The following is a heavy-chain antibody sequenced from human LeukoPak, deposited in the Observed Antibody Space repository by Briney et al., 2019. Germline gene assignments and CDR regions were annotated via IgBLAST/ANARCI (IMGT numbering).Heavy chain of an antibody. D-gene: IGHD4-23*01. CDR1: GFTFSSYD. CDR3: ASTYQYGGNLPFHY. CDR2: IGTAGDT. V-gene: IGHV3-13*01. Sequence: GGSLRLSCAASGFTFSSYDMHWVRQATGKGLEWVSNIGTAGDTDYPDSVKSRFTISRENAKNSLYLQMNSLRAGDTAVYYCASTYQYGGNLPFHYWGQGTLVTVSS. J-gene: IGHJ4*02.